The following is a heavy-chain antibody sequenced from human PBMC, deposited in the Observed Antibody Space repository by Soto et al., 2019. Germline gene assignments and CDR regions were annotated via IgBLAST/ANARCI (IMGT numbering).Heavy chain of an antibody. CDR1: GFTFSSYG. J-gene: IGHJ4*02. V-gene: IGHV3-30*18. CDR2: ISYDGSNK. Sequence: QVQLVESGGGVVQPGRSLRLSCAASGFTFSSYGMHWVRQAPGKGLEWVAVISYDGSNKYYADSVKGRFTISRDNSKNTLYLQMNSLRAEDTAVYYCAKDGREWPDYWGQGTLVTVSS. CDR3: AKDGREWPDY. D-gene: IGHD3-3*01.